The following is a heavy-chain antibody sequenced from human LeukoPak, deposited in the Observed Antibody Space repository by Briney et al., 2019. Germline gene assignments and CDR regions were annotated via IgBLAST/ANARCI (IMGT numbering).Heavy chain of an antibody. CDR3: ARAYYDSSGYRDY. Sequence: SETLSLTCTVSGGSISSYYWSWIRQPPGKGLEWIGSIYYSGSTYYNPSLKGRVTISVDASKNQFSLKLSSVTAADTAVYYCARAYYDSSGYRDYWGQGTLVTVSS. CDR2: IYYSGST. D-gene: IGHD3-22*01. J-gene: IGHJ4*02. CDR1: GGSISSYY. V-gene: IGHV4-59*12.